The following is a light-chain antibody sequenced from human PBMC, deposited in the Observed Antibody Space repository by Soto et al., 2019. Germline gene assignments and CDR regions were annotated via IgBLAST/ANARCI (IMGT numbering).Light chain of an antibody. CDR2: EVS. V-gene: IGLV2-14*01. CDR3: SSSTSAYTFV. CDR1: SSDVGGYNY. J-gene: IGLJ1*01. Sequence: HSALTQPASVSGSPGQSIAISCTGTSSDVGGYNYVSWYQQHPGKAPKLLLSEVSNRPSGVSDRFSGSKSGNTASLTISGLQTQDEADYYCSSSTSAYTFVFGTGTKVTVL.